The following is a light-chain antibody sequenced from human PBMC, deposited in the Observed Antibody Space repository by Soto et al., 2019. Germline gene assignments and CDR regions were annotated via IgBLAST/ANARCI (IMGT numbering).Light chain of an antibody. CDR2: DAS. CDR3: QQYNSYSWT. J-gene: IGKJ1*01. V-gene: IGKV1-5*01. CDR1: QSISSW. Sequence: DNQIAPSPFTLSSSVRDKVTNTFPASQSISSWLAWYQQKPGKAPKLLIYDASSLESGVPSRFSGSGSGTEFTLTISSLQPDDFATYYCQQYNSYSWTFGQGTKVDIK.